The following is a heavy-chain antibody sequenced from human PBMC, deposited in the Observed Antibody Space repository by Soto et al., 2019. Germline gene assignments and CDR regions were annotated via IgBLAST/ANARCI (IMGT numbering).Heavy chain of an antibody. CDR2: ISYDGSNK. D-gene: IGHD2-2*01. CDR3: AREGYQLLGGYYYYGMDV. Sequence: QVQLVESGGAVFQPGRSLRLSCAASGFTFSSYAMHWVRQAPGKGLEWVAVISYDGSNKYYADSVKCRFTISRDNSKNTLYLQMNSLRDEDTAVYYCAREGYQLLGGYYYYGMDVWGQGTTVTVSS. V-gene: IGHV3-30-3*01. J-gene: IGHJ6*02. CDR1: GFTFSSYA.